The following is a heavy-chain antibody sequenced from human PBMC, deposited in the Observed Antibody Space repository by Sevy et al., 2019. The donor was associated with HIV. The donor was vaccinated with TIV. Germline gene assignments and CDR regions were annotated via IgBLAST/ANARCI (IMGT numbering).Heavy chain of an antibody. D-gene: IGHD3-3*01. CDR2: ISFDGSHK. CDR3: ARDLRPHLLYSDFWSGYSGMDV. CDR1: AFTFSTYG. V-gene: IGHV3-30*03. J-gene: IGHJ6*02. Sequence: GGSLRLSCVASAFTFSTYGMHWVRQAPGKGLEWVSVISFDGSHKYYADSVKGRCTVSRDNSKNTLNLQMNSRGAEDTAVYYCARDLRPHLLYSDFWSGYSGMDVWGQGTTVTVSS.